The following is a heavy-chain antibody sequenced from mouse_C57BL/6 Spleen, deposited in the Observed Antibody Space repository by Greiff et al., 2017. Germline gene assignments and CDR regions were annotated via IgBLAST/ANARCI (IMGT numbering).Heavy chain of an antibody. D-gene: IGHD1-1*01. CDR3: ARGYYGSIAY. J-gene: IGHJ3*01. CDR1: GYTFTSYW. CDR2: IDPSDSYT. Sequence: VQLQQPGAELVMPGASVKLSCKASGYTFTSYWMHWVKQRPGQGLEWIGEIDPSDSYTNYNQKFKGKSTLTVDKSSSTAYMRLSSLTSEDSAVYYCARGYYGSIAYWGQGTLVTVSA. V-gene: IGHV1-69*01.